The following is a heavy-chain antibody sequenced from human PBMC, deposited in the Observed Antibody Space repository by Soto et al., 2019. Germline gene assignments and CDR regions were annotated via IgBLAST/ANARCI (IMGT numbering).Heavy chain of an antibody. CDR1: GGSISSCGYS. CDR2: IYHSGST. CDR3: ASSMTTVTTFVY. D-gene: IGHD4-17*01. V-gene: IGHV4-30-2*01. J-gene: IGHJ4*02. Sequence: SETLSLTCAVSGGSISSCGYSWSWIRQPPGKGLEWIGYIYHSGSTYYNPSLKSRVTISVDRSKNQFSLKLSSVTAADTAVYYCASSMTTVTTFVYWGQGTLVTVSS.